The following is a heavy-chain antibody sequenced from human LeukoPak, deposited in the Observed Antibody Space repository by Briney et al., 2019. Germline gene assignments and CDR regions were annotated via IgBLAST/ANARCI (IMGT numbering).Heavy chain of an antibody. D-gene: IGHD3-10*01. V-gene: IGHV4-34*01. CDR1: DESFSPHY. Sequence: SETLSLTCAVYDESFSPHYWSWIREPPGKGLEWIGEIIHSESTTYNPSLKSRVTISLDTSKKQLSLNLKSVTAADTAIYYCARGMVLDSWGQGTLVTVSS. CDR2: IIHSEST. CDR3: ARGMVLDS. J-gene: IGHJ4*02.